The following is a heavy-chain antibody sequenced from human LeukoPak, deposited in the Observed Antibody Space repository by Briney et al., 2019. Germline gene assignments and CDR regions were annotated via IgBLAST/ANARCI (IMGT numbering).Heavy chain of an antibody. CDR2: ISSSSSTI. CDR3: ARVDIAARLPDDY. Sequence: GGPRRFSCAPPGFPFSSYSRTWVRQPPGRGLEWVSYISSSSSTIYYADSVKGRFTISRDNAKNSLYLQMNSLRAEDTAVYYCARVDIAARLPDDYWGQGTLVTVSS. V-gene: IGHV3-48*04. J-gene: IGHJ4*02. CDR1: GFPFSSYS. D-gene: IGHD6-6*01.